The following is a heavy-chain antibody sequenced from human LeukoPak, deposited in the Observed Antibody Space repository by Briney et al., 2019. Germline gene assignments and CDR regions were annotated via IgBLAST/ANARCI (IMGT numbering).Heavy chain of an antibody. V-gene: IGHV3-15*01. J-gene: IGHJ3*02. CDR1: GFTFSNAW. D-gene: IGHD3-22*01. Sequence: PGGSLRLSCAASGFTFSNAWMSWVRQAPGKGLEWVGRIKSKTDGGTTDYAAPVKGRFTISRDDSKNTLYLQMNSLRAEDTAVYYCAKDGIVVVHAVKVDAFDIWGQGTMVTVSS. CDR2: IKSKTDGGTT. CDR3: AKDGIVVVHAVKVDAFDI.